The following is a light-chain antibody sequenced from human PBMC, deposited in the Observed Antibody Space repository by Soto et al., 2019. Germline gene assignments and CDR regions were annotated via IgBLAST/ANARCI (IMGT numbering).Light chain of an antibody. CDR1: QSVNNW. J-gene: IGKJ1*01. CDR2: DAS. Sequence: DIQMTQYPSTLSASVGERVSVSCRASQSVNNWLAWYQRKRGKAPKLLIPDASTLQCGIPSRFSGSGSGTEFTLTLSTLQPDDFAPYYCQQYNSYWTFGQGNKVESK. V-gene: IGKV1-5*01. CDR3: QQYNSYWT.